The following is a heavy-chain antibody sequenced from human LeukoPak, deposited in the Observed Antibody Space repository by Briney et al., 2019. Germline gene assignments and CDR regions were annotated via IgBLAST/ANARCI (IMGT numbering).Heavy chain of an antibody. D-gene: IGHD1-26*01. CDR3: ARPISWARGAFDI. CDR2: IYHSGST. V-gene: IGHV4-38-2*01. J-gene: IGHJ3*02. Sequence: PSETLSLTCAVSGYSISSGYYWGWIRQPPGKGLEWIGSIYHSGSTYYNPSLKSRVTISVDTSKNQFSLKLSSVTAVDTAVYYCARPISWARGAFDIWGQGTMVTVSS. CDR1: GYSISSGYY.